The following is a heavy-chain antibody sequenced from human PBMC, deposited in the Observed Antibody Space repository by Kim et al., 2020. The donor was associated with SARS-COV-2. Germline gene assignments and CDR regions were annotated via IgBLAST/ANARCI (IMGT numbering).Heavy chain of an antibody. J-gene: IGHJ5*02. D-gene: IGHD6-13*01. V-gene: IGHV1-24*01. Sequence: AQEFQDRATMTEETSTDTAYMELSSLRSEDTAVYYCATSAAAGRLYWFDPWGQGTLVTVSS. CDR3: ATSAAAGRLYWFDP.